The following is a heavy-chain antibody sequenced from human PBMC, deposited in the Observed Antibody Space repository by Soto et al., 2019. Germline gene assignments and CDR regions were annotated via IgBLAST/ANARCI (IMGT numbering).Heavy chain of an antibody. CDR2: ISYDGSNK. CDR1: GFTFSSYA. J-gene: IGHJ6*02. CDR3: ARGYDFWSGYYYPYGMDV. D-gene: IGHD3-3*01. V-gene: IGHV3-30-3*01. Sequence: QVQLVESGGGVLQPGRSLRLSCAASGFTFSSYAMHWVRQAPGKGLEWVAVISYDGSNKNHADTVKRRFTISRDNSKNTLYLQMNGLRAEDTAVYYCARGYDFWSGYYYPYGMDVWGQGTTVTVSS.